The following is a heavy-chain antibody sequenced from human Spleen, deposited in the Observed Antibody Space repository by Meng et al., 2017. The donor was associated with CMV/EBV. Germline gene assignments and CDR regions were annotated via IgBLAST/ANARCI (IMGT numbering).Heavy chain of an antibody. Sequence: SELRSLTCTVSGGSISSGGYYWCWIRQHPGKGLEWIAYIYYRGSTYYNPSLKSRVTMSVDTSKNQFSLKLSSVTAADTAVYYCARDGSSSIDYWGQGTLVTVSS. J-gene: IGHJ4*02. D-gene: IGHD6-6*01. V-gene: IGHV4-31*03. CDR2: IYYRGST. CDR3: ARDGSSSIDY. CDR1: GGSISSGGYY.